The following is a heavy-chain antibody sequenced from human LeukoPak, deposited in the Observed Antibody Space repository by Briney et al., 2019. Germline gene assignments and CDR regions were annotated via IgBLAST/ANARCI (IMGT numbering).Heavy chain of an antibody. CDR3: ARAGSSWTAFY. Sequence: PSETLSLTCTVSGGSISSYYWSWIRQPPGKGLEWIGYIYYSGSTNYNPSLKSRVTISVDTSKNQFSLKLSSVTAADTAVYYCARAGSSWTAFYWGQGTLVTVSS. J-gene: IGHJ4*02. CDR2: IYYSGST. V-gene: IGHV4-59*01. CDR1: GGSISSYY. D-gene: IGHD6-13*01.